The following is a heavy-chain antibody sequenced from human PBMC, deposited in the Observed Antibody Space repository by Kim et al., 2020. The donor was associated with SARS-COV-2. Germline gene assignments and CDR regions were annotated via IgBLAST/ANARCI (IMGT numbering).Heavy chain of an antibody. V-gene: IGHV3-21*01. Sequence: KYYADSVKGRFTTSSDNAKNALYLQMNSLRAEDTAVYYWSPSSSLSRTFDYWGQGTLVTVSS. CDR3: SPSSSLSRTFDY. CDR2: K. D-gene: IGHD2-2*01. J-gene: IGHJ4*02.